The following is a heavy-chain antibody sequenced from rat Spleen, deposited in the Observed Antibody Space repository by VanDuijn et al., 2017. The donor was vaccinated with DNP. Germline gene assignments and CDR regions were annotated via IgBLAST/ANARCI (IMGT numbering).Heavy chain of an antibody. D-gene: IGHD1-11*01. CDR2: INYDGSRA. CDR3: TRGKPLRRISPYSFDY. J-gene: IGHJ2*01. CDR1: GFAFSDFA. V-gene: IGHV5-17*01. Sequence: EVQLVESGGGLVQPGRSLKLSCTASGFAFSDFAMAYIRQAPKKGLEWVATINYDGSRAYYRDSVKGRFTISRDNAKSTLYLQMDSLRSEDTATYYCTRGKPLRRISPYSFDYWGQGVMVTVSS.